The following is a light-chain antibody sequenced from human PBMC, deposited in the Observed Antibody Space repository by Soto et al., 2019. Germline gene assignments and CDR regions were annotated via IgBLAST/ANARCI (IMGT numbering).Light chain of an antibody. CDR2: WAS. CDR1: RSVLYKSNNKKH. Sequence: DIVMTQSPESLAVSLGERATMNCKCSRSVLYKSNNKKHLAWYQQKPGQPPQVIIYWASTRESGVPERFSGSVAGTDLTLTISSLEDEDVAFYGCQQYFDVTFPFCGVTKVDIK. V-gene: IGKV4-1*01. CDR3: QQYFDVTFP. J-gene: IGKJ4*01.